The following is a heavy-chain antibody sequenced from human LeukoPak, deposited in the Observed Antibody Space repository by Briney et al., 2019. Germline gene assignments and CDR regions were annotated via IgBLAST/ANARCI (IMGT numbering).Heavy chain of an antibody. CDR3: ARHYDFWSGYYYYYYGMDV. CDR1: GYGFTNYW. D-gene: IGHD3-3*01. CDR2: IYPGDSDT. J-gene: IGHJ6*02. Sequence: GESLQISCKGSGYGFTNYWIGWVRQMPGKGLEWMGIIYPGDSDTRYSPSFQGQVTISADKSISTAYLQWSSLKASDTAMYYCARHYDFWSGYYYYYYGMDVWGQGTTVTVSS. V-gene: IGHV5-51*01.